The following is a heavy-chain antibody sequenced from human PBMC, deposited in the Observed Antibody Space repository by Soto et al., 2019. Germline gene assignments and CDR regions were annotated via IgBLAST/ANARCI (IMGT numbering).Heavy chain of an antibody. J-gene: IGHJ6*03. D-gene: IGHD3-22*01. V-gene: IGHV4-59*08. Sequence: SETLSLTCTVSGGSISSYYWSWIRQPPGKGLEWIGYIYYSGSTNYNPSLKSRVTISVDTSKNQFSLKLSSVTAADTAVYYCARGVSEGGGYSGYYYYYYMDVWGKGTTVTVSS. CDR2: IYYSGST. CDR1: GGSISSYY. CDR3: ARGVSEGGGYSGYYYYYYMDV.